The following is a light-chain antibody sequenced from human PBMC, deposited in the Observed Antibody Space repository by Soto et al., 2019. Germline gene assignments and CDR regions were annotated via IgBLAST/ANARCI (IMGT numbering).Light chain of an antibody. CDR1: SSNIGSNI. J-gene: IGLJ1*01. V-gene: IGLV1-44*01. CDR3: AAWDDSMNGYV. Sequence: QSVLSQTPSAXATPGQRVTISCSGSSSNIGSNIVNWYQHVPGSAPKILIYTNDQRPSGVPDRFSGAKSGTSASLAISGLKSDDEADYYCAAWDDSMNGYVFGTGTKVTVL. CDR2: TND.